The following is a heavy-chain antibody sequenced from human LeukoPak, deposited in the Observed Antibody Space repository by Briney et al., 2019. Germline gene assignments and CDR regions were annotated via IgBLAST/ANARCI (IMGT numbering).Heavy chain of an antibody. J-gene: IGHJ4*02. CDR2: IYYSGST. Sequence: SETLCLACTVSRDSISSYYWSWIRQPAGRGLEWIGYIYYSGSTNYNPSLKSRVTISVDTSKNQFSLKLSSVTAADTAVYYCASYSYGYGFYYWGQGTLVTVSS. D-gene: IGHD5-18*01. CDR1: RDSISSYY. V-gene: IGHV4-59*08. CDR3: ASYSYGYGFYY.